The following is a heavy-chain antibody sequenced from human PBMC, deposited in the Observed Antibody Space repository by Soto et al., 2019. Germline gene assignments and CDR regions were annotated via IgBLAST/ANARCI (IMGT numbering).Heavy chain of an antibody. D-gene: IGHD2-21*02. CDR2: IYHSGST. J-gene: IGHJ4*02. CDR1: CGSIISGGYS. Sequence: KTSETLSLTCAVSCGSIISGGYSWSWIRQPPGKGLEWIGYIYHSGSTYYNPSLKSRVTISVDRSKNQFSLKLSSVTAADTAVYYCARGGNSGSFDYWGQGTLVTVSS. V-gene: IGHV4-30-2*01. CDR3: ARGGNSGSFDY.